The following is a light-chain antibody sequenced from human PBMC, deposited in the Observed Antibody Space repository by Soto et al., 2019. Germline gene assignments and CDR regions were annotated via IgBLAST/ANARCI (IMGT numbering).Light chain of an antibody. J-gene: IGLJ1*01. Sequence: QSVLTQPASVSGSPGQSITISCTGTSSDIGGYNYVSWYQQHPGEAPKLVIYDVSNRPSGVSNRFSGSKSGTTASLTISGLQAEDEADYYCSSYTSRSARYVFGTGTKVTVL. V-gene: IGLV2-14*03. CDR1: SSDIGGYNY. CDR3: SSYTSRSARYV. CDR2: DVS.